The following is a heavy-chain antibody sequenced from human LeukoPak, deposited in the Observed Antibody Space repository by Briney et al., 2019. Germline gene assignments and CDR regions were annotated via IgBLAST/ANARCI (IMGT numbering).Heavy chain of an antibody. V-gene: IGHV4-39*01. J-gene: IGHJ5*02. CDR2: FYYSGST. D-gene: IGHD3-3*01. Sequence: SETLSLTCTASGGSISSSSYYWGWIRQPPGKGLEWIGSFYYSGSTYYNPSLKSRVTISVDTSKNQFSLKLSSVTAADTAVYYCARRVLRFPNPGGVWFDPWGQGTLVTVSS. CDR3: ARRVLRFPNPGGVWFDP. CDR1: GGSISSSSYY.